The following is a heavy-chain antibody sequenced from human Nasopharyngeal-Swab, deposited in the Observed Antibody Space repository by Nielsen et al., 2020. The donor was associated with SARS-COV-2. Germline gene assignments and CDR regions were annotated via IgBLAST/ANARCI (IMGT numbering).Heavy chain of an antibody. CDR1: GFTFSSYS. CDR2: ISSSSSYI. D-gene: IGHD6-13*01. CDR3: AREGSSSWYVDY. Sequence: GESLKISCAASGFTFSSYSMNWVRQAPGKGLEWVSSISSSSSYIYYADSVKGRFTISRDNAKNSLYLQMNSLRAEDTAVYYCAREGSSSWYVDYWGQGTLVTVSS. J-gene: IGHJ4*02. V-gene: IGHV3-21*01.